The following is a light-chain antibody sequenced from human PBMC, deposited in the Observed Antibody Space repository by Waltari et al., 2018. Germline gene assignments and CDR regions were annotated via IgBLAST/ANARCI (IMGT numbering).Light chain of an antibody. Sequence: QSALTQPASVSGSPGQSITISCTGSSTDLGSSTLVSWYQHHPAKAPKLLIYEGTERPSGISHRFSGSKSGNTASLTISTLQAEDEADYYCFSYADGRSLVFGGGTKLTVL. CDR2: EGT. CDR3: FSYADGRSLV. CDR1: STDLGSSTL. J-gene: IGLJ2*01. V-gene: IGLV2-23*01.